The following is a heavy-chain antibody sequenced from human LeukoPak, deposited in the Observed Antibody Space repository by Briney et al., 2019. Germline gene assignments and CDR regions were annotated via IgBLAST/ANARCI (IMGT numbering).Heavy chain of an antibody. V-gene: IGHV1-69*05. J-gene: IGHJ4*02. CDR1: GGTFSSYA. CDR3: ARDLFPGYYGSGSYGD. CDR2: IIPIFGTA. Sequence: GASVKVSCKASGGTFSSYAISWVRQAPGQGLEWMGGIIPIFGTANYAQKFQGRVTITTDESTSTAYMELSSLRSEDAAVCYCARDLFPGYYGSGSYGDWGQGTLVTVSS. D-gene: IGHD3-10*01.